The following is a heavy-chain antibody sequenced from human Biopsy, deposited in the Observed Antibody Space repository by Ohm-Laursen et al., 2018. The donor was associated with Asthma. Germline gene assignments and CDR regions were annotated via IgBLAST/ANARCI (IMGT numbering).Heavy chain of an antibody. D-gene: IGHD6-6*01. CDR3: ARAVSSSSYWYFDL. CDR2: IYYSGRT. CDR1: GDAMSTSGSY. Sequence: PSDTLSLTCIVSGDAMSTSGSYWGWIRQSPGKGLEWIGSIYYSGRTYHSPSLENRVTISADTSKNHFSLKVTSVTAADTAVYYCARAVSSSSYWYFDLWGRGDLVTVSS. V-gene: IGHV4-39*02. J-gene: IGHJ2*01.